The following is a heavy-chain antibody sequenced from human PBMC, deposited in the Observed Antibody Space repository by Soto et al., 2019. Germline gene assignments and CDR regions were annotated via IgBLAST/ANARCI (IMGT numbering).Heavy chain of an antibody. Sequence: ATLSRSCAASGFSFSSYAKSWVRQAPGKGLEWVSAISGSGGSTYYADSVKGRFTISRDNSKNTLYLQMNSLRAEDTAVYYCAKGPEPYYYYGMDVWGQGTTVTVSS. CDR1: GFSFSSYA. V-gene: IGHV3-23*01. CDR3: AKGPEPYYYYGMDV. J-gene: IGHJ6*02. CDR2: ISGSGGST.